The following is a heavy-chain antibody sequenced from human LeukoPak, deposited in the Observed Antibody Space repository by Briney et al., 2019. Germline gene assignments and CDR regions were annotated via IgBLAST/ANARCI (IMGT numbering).Heavy chain of an antibody. V-gene: IGHV4-38-2*02. J-gene: IGHJ4*02. CDR3: ARGVYRYYFDY. CDR2: IYHSGST. CDR1: DYSISSGYY. Sequence: PSETLSLTCSVSDYSISSGYYWGWIRQPPGKGLEWIGSIYHSGSTYYNPSLKSRVTISVDTSKNQFSLKLSSVTAADTAVYYCARGVYRYYFDYWGQGTLVTVSS. D-gene: IGHD1-26*01.